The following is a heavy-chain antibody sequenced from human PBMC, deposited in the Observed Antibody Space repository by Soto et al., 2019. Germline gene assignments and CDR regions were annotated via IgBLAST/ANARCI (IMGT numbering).Heavy chain of an antibody. V-gene: IGHV1-3*04. Sequence: ASVKVSCKASGYTFTSYAIHWVRQAPGQSLEWMGWVDTGNGNTKYSQKFQGRVTITRDTYANTADMELSSLRSEDTAVYYCARDATCEAGGGEAQQDDYFGYWGQGPLVTVSS. CDR3: ARDATCEAGGGEAQQDDYFGY. CDR2: VDTGNGNT. CDR1: GYTFTSYA. J-gene: IGHJ4*02. D-gene: IGHD6-13*01.